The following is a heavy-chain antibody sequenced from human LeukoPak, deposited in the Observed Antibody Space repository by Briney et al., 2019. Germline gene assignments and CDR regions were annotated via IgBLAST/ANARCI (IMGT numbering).Heavy chain of an antibody. Sequence: SETLSLTCTVSGGSISSYYWSWIRQPPGKGLEWIGYIHYSGSTNYNPSLKSRVTISVDTSKNQFSLKLSSVTAADTAVYYCARQGDYVWGSYRPNYYFDYWGQGTLVTVSS. CDR1: GGSISSYY. CDR3: ARQGDYVWGSYRPNYYFDY. V-gene: IGHV4-59*08. J-gene: IGHJ4*02. D-gene: IGHD3-16*02. CDR2: IHYSGST.